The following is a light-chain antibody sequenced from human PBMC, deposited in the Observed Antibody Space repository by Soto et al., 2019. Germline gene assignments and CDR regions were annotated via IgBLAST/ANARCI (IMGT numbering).Light chain of an antibody. CDR2: GES. J-gene: IGKJ1*01. CDR1: QSVSSSY. CDR3: QQYGSSGRT. Sequence: EIVLTQSPDTLSLSPGERATLSCRASQSVSSSYLAWYQQKPGQAPRLLIYGESSRATGIPDRFSGSGSGTDFTLTISRLEPEDFAVYYCQQYGSSGRTVGQGTKVEI. V-gene: IGKV3-20*01.